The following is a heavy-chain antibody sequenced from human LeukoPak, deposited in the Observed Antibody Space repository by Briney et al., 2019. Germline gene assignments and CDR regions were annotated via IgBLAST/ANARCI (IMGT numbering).Heavy chain of an antibody. J-gene: IGHJ4*02. Sequence: TGGSLRLSCEASGLTFSSFWMHWVRQAPGKGLVWVARIKGDGITTNYADPAKGRFTVSRDNAKNTVYLQMNSLRAEDTAVYYCAKDLHEIAADYWGQGTLVTVAS. D-gene: IGHD2-21*01. V-gene: IGHV3-74*01. CDR3: AKDLHEIAADY. CDR1: GLTFSSFW. CDR2: IKGDGITT.